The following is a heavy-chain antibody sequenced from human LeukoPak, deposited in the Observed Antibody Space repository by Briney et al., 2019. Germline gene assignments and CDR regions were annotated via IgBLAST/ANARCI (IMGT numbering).Heavy chain of an antibody. V-gene: IGHV1-18*01. J-gene: IGHJ4*02. CDR1: GYIFTTYG. CDR2: ISDHNGNP. D-gene: IGHD2-21*01. CDR3: ARDSILGAPYTDY. Sequence: RASVKVSCRASGYIFTTYGISWVRQAPGQGLEWLGWISDHNGNPDYAEKFQGRVTLTTDPSTSTAYMELTSLRPDDTAVYYCARDSILGAPYTDYWGQGTLVTASS.